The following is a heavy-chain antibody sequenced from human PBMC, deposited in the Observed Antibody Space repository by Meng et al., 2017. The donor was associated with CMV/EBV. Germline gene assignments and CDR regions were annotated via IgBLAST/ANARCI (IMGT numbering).Heavy chain of an antibody. CDR3: ARAFYYDSSGNWFDP. J-gene: IGHJ5*02. Sequence: SETLSLTCTVSGGSVSSGSYYWSWTRQPPGKGLEWIGYIYYSGSTNYNPSLKSRVTISVDTSKNQFSLKLSSVTAADTAVYYCARAFYYDSSGNWFDPWGQGTLVTVSS. D-gene: IGHD3-22*01. CDR1: GGSVSSGSYY. CDR2: IYYSGST. V-gene: IGHV4-61*01.